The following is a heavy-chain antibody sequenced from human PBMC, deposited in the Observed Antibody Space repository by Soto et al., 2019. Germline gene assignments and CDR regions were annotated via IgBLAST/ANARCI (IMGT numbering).Heavy chain of an antibody. CDR1: GYIFTTYG. D-gene: IGHD3-22*01. Sequence: QVQLVQSGTEVKKPGASVKVSCKASGYIFTTYGISWVRQAPGQGLEWMVWISANNGNTYYAQKSQGRVTMNTDTPTRTIYMELRSLRSDDTAVYYCARDLQFYSDSRGYRDVFDIWGQGTMVTVSS. J-gene: IGHJ3*02. CDR3: ARDLQFYSDSRGYRDVFDI. CDR2: ISANNGNT. V-gene: IGHV1-18*01.